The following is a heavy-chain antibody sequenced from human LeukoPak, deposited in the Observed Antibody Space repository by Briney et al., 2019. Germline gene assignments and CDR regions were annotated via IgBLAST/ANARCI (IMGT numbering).Heavy chain of an antibody. V-gene: IGHV1-2*04. CDR2: INPNSGGT. Sequence: ASVKVSCKASGYTFTGYYMHWVRQAPGQGVEWMGWINPNSGGTNYAQKFQGWVTMTRDTSISTAYMELSRLRSDDTAVYYCARSHYYGSGSVYGMDVWGKGTTVTVSS. CDR1: GYTFTGYY. CDR3: ARSHYYGSGSVYGMDV. D-gene: IGHD3-10*01. J-gene: IGHJ6*04.